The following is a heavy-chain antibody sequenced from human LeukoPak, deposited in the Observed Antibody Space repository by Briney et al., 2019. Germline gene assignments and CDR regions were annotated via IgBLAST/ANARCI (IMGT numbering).Heavy chain of an antibody. J-gene: IGHJ3*02. D-gene: IGHD2-2*01. CDR3: ATNPPYCSSTSCYGAFDI. Sequence: GGSLRLSCAASGFTFSSYAMSWVRQAPGKGLEWVSAISGSGGSTYYADSVKGRFTISRDNSKNTLYLQMNSLRAEDTAVYYCATNPPYCSSTSCYGAFDIWGQGTMVTVSS. CDR1: GFTFSSYA. V-gene: IGHV3-23*01. CDR2: ISGSGGST.